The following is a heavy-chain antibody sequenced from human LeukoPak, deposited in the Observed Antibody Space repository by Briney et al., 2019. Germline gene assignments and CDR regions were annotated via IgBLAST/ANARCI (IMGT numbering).Heavy chain of an antibody. CDR2: ITTDESST. J-gene: IGHJ4*02. Sequence: GGSLRLSCAAAGFTFSNDWLHWVRQPPGKWMVWVSRITTDESSTHYAASVNGRFTISRDNAKSTVYLQMNSLTPEDTAVYYCARDGGTSTPFDYWGQGTLVTVSS. CDR1: GFTFSNDW. V-gene: IGHV3-74*01. CDR3: ARDGGTSTPFDY. D-gene: IGHD2-15*01.